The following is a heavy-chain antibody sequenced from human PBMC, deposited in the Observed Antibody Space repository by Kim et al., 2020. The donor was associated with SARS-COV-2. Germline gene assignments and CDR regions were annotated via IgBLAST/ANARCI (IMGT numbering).Heavy chain of an antibody. CDR1: GYTFTSYD. Sequence: ASVNVSCKATGYTFTSYDINWVRQATGRGLEWMGWRNTNRGNTCYAQKFQGRVTMTRNNSISTAYMELSSLRSADTAVYYCTGVYARDFWSCYYTPRGYYYYYYGMDVWGQGTTVTVSS. CDR3: TGVYARDFWSCYYTPRGYYYYYYGMDV. J-gene: IGHJ6*02. D-gene: IGHD3-3*01. CDR2: RNTNRGNT. V-gene: IGHV1-8*01.